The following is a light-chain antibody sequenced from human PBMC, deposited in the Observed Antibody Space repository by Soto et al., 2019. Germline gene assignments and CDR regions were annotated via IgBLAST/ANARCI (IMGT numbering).Light chain of an antibody. CDR3: QQLNSYPPLT. CDR2: GAS. J-gene: IGKJ4*01. Sequence: EIVLTQSPGTLSVSPGERATLSCRASQSVSTNLAWYQQKPGQVPSLLIYGASTRASGIPARFSGSGSGTDFTLTISSLQPEDFATYYCQQLNSYPPLTFGGGTKVDIK. CDR1: QSVSTN. V-gene: IGKV3-15*01.